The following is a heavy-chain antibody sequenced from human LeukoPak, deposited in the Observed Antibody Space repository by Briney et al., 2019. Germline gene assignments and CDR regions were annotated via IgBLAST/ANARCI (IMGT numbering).Heavy chain of an antibody. CDR1: GFTFSSYA. V-gene: IGHV3-30*04. J-gene: IGHJ4*02. CDR3: AKDGIFFHYYDSSGYSHLDS. CDR2: ISYDGSNK. D-gene: IGHD3-22*01. Sequence: PGGSLRLSCAASGFTFSSYAMDWVRQAPGKGLEWVAVISYDGSNKYYADSVKGRFTISRDNSKNTLYLQMNSLRAEDTAVYYCAKDGIFFHYYDSSGYSHLDSWGQGTLVTVSS.